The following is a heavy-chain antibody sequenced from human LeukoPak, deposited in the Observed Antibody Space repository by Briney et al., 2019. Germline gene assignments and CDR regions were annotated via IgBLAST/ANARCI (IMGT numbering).Heavy chain of an antibody. J-gene: IGHJ4*02. Sequence: PGGPLRLSCAVSGFTVSNNYMSWVRQAPGKGLEWVSVIYGGVSASYADSVKGRFTISRDNSKNTLYLQMNSLRAEDTALYYCARSDGIAAAGPFDYWGQGTLVTVSS. V-gene: IGHV3-53*01. CDR2: IYGGVSA. CDR3: ARSDGIAAAGPFDY. D-gene: IGHD6-13*01. CDR1: GFTVSNNY.